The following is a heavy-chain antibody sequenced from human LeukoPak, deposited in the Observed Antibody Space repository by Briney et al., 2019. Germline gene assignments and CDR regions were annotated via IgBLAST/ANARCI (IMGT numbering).Heavy chain of an antibody. Sequence: PGGSLRLSCAASGFTFSSYSMTWVRQAPGKGLEWVSYISSSSSTIYYADSVKGRFTISRDNAKNSLYLQMNSLRAEDTAVYYCAKDSAQRHGSGSYSPDYWGQGTLVTVSS. CDR2: ISSSSSTI. CDR3: AKDSAQRHGSGSYSPDY. V-gene: IGHV3-48*01. CDR1: GFTFSSYS. J-gene: IGHJ4*02. D-gene: IGHD3-10*01.